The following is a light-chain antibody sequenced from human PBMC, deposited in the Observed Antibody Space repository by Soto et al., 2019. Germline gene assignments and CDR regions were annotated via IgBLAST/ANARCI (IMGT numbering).Light chain of an antibody. CDR1: QSIAIY. Sequence: IVLTQSPATLSFSPGEEATLSCRASQSIAIYLAWYQQKSGQSPRLLIYDTSNRAPGIPDRFSGSASRTDFTLTISSLEPEDFAVYYCRQRATWPWTFGQETTVEIK. V-gene: IGKV3-11*01. CDR3: RQRATWPWT. J-gene: IGKJ1*01. CDR2: DTS.